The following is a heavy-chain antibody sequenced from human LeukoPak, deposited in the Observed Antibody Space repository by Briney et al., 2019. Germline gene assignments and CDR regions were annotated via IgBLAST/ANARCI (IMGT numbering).Heavy chain of an antibody. CDR3: ARESDTAMDDAFDI. D-gene: IGHD5-18*01. CDR1: GGTFSSYA. V-gene: IGHV1-69*01. CDR2: IIPIFGTA. Sequence: SVTVSCTASGGTFSSYAISWVRQAPGQGLEWMGGIIPIFGTANYAQKFQGRVTITADESTSTAYMELSSLRSEDTAVYYCARESDTAMDDAFDIWGQGTMVTVSS. J-gene: IGHJ3*02.